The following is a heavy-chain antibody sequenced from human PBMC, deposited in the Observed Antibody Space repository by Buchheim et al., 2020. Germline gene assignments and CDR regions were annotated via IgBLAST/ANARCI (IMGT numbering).Heavy chain of an antibody. J-gene: IGHJ4*02. V-gene: IGHV3-30-3*01. CDR1: GFTFSSYA. CDR3: ARGYHYYGSGSNTTDFDY. Sequence: QVQLVESGGGVVQPGRSLRLSCAASGFTFSSYAMHWVRQAPGKGLEWVAVISYDGSNKYYADSVKGRFTISRDNSKNTLYLQMNSLRAEDTAVYYCARGYHYYGSGSNTTDFDYWGQGTL. CDR2: ISYDGSNK. D-gene: IGHD3-10*01.